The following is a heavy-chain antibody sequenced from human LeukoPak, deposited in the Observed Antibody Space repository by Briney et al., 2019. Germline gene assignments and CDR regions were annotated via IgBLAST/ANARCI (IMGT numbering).Heavy chain of an antibody. V-gene: IGHV1-69*13. J-gene: IGHJ4*02. Sequence: ASVNVSCKAVGDTFSIYGISWVRQAPGQGLEWMGGIIPISGAAEYAQKFQGRVTITADEPTTTAYMELTSLTSEDTAVYYCARDPDYWGQGTLVTVPS. CDR1: GDTFSIYG. CDR3: ARDPDY. CDR2: IIPISGAA.